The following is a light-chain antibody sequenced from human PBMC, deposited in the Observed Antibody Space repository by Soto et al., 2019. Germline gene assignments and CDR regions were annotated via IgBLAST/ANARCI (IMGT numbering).Light chain of an antibody. CDR1: SSNIGSNY. V-gene: IGLV1-47*01. CDR3: AAWDDSLSGFYV. CDR2: RNN. Sequence: QSVLTQPPSASGTPGQMVTISCSGSSSNIGSNYVYWYQQLPGTAPKLLIYRNNQRPSGVPDRFSGSKSGTSASLAISGLRSEDEADYYCAAWDDSLSGFYVFGNGTKVTVL. J-gene: IGLJ1*01.